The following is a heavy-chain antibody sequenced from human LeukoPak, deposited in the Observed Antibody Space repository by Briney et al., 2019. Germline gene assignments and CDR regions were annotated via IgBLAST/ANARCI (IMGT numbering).Heavy chain of an antibody. CDR3: AKDLPAAYFDY. V-gene: IGHV3-64*01. CDR2: ISSNGGST. J-gene: IGHJ4*02. CDR1: GFTFSSYA. Sequence: GGSLRLSCAASGFTFSSYAMHWVRQAPGKGLEYVSAISSNGGSTYYANSVKGRFTISRDNSKNTLYLQMGSLRAEDMAVYHCAKDLPAAYFDYWGQGTLVTVSS. D-gene: IGHD2-2*01.